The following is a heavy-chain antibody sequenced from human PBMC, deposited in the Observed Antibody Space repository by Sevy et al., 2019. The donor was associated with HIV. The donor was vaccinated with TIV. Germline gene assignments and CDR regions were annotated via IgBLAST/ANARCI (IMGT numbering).Heavy chain of an antibody. Sequence: ASVKVSCKASGYTFTSYYMHWVRQAPGQGLEWMGWINPGSGGPNYAPKFQGRVTLTRDTSISTAYMELSRLKSDDTAVYYCVRDDRDGYFDYWGQGSLVTVSS. CDR1: GYTFTSYY. V-gene: IGHV1-2*02. CDR2: INPGSGGP. J-gene: IGHJ4*02. CDR3: VRDDRDGYFDY.